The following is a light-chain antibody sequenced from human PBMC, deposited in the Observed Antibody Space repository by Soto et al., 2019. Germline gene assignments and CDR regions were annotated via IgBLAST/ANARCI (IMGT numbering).Light chain of an antibody. CDR1: QTVSSTS. CDR2: GPS. V-gene: IGKV3-20*01. J-gene: IGKJ4*01. CDR3: QHYGSSTFT. Sequence: EIVLTQSPGTLSLSPGERATLSCRASQTVSSTSLAWYQQRPGQAPRLLIYGPSSRTIGIPHRFSGSGSGTDFTLTISRLEPEDFAVYYCQHYGSSTFTFGGGTKVDIX.